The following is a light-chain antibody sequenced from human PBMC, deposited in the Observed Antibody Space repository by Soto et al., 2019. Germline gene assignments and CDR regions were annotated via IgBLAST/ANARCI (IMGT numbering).Light chain of an antibody. V-gene: IGKV3-15*01. CDR3: QQLNSYPIT. CDR2: GAS. CDR1: QSVSSN. J-gene: IGKJ5*01. Sequence: EIVLTQSPATLSLSPGERATLSCRASQSVSSNLAWYQQKPGQPPRLLIYGASTRATAIPARFVGSGSGTEFTLTISSLQPEDFATYYCQQLNSYPITFGQGTRLEIK.